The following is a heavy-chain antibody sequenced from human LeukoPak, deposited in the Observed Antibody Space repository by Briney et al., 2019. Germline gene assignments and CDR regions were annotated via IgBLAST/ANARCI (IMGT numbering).Heavy chain of an antibody. CDR2: IYYSGST. D-gene: IGHD7-27*01. Sequence: PSETLSLTCTVSGGSVSSYYGSWIRQPPGKGLEWIGYIYYSGSTNYNPSLKSRVIISVDTSKNQFSLKLSSVTAADTAVYYCARGRWGPFDYWGQGTLVTVSS. CDR3: ARGRWGPFDY. J-gene: IGHJ4*02. V-gene: IGHV4-59*02. CDR1: GGSVSSYY.